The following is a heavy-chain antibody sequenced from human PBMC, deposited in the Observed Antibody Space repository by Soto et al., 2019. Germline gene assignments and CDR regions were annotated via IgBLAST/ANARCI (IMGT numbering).Heavy chain of an antibody. V-gene: IGHV3-7*05. D-gene: IGHD2-21*02. CDR1: GFTFSSYW. J-gene: IGHJ2*01. Sequence: EVQLVESGGGLVQPGGSLRLSCAASGFTFSSYWMSWVRQAPGKGLEWVANIKQDGSEKYYVDSVKGRFTISRDNAKNSLYLQMNSRRAEDTGVYYCARDLRCGGDGYGWYFDLWGSGTLFTVSS. CDR2: IKQDGSEK. CDR3: ARDLRCGGDGYGWYFDL.